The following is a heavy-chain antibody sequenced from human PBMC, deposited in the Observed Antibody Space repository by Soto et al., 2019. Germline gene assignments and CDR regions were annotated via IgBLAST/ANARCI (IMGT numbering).Heavy chain of an antibody. V-gene: IGHV4-30-4*01. J-gene: IGHJ4*02. CDR3: ARGPSGDKIDY. CDR2: IYDGGTT. CDR1: GGSISSAAYC. Sequence: PSETLSLTCTVSGGSISSAAYCWSWIRQSPDKGLEWIGHIYDGGTTYSSPSLKGRVTISADTSETQFPLKLSSVSAADTAVYYCARGPSGDKIDYWGQGIQVTVSS. D-gene: IGHD7-27*01.